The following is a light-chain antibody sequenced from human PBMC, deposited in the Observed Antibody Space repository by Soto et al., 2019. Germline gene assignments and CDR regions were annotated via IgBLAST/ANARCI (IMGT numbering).Light chain of an antibody. CDR2: GAS. CDR1: QSVNNN. CDR3: QQYNNWPRT. Sequence: EIVMTQSPATLSVSPGDRATLSSRASQSVNNNLAWYHQKPGQAPRLLIYGASTRATGIPARFSGSGSGTEFTLIITSLQSEDFAVYYCQQYNNWPRTFGQGTKVDI. V-gene: IGKV3-15*01. J-gene: IGKJ1*01.